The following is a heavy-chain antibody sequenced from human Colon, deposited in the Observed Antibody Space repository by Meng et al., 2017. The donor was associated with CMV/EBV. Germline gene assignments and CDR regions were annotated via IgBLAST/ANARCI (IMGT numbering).Heavy chain of an antibody. CDR1: FALSSPGEG. J-gene: IGHJ4*02. D-gene: IGHD6-6*01. CDR2: SYWDDEE. V-gene: IGHV2-5*02. Sequence: FALSSPGEGVAWFRQPPGKAQEWLAISYWDDEERYRPSLRSRITITKDTSTNRVVLIVTNMDPVDTDTYHCEHRSARHSNSPYFDFWGLGTLVTVSS. CDR3: EHRSARHSNSPYFDF.